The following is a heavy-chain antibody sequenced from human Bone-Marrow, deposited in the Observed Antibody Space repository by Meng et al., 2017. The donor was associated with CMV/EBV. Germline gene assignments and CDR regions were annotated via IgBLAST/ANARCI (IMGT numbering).Heavy chain of an antibody. CDR2: LNPLTGNT. V-gene: IGHV1-8*03. CDR3: ARGIVVVPPGKVGSRRNWYLDL. CDR1: GYTFTSYG. Sequence: ASVKVSCKASGYTFTSYGISWVRQATGQGLEWMGWLNPLTGNTGYAQKFQGRVTITRDTSRSTAYMELSGLRSDDTAVYYCARGIVVVPPGKVGSRRNWYLDLWGRGTLVTVSS. J-gene: IGHJ2*01. D-gene: IGHD2-2*01.